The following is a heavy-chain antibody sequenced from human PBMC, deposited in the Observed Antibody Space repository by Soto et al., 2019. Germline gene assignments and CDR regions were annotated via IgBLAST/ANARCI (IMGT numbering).Heavy chain of an antibody. CDR1: GYTFSSYA. Sequence: ASLKVSCKASGYTFSSYAIHWVRQAPGQGLEWMGWINAGNGNTKYSQKFQGRVTITRDTSASTAYMELNGLRSEDTAVYYCARVDGTYWGQGTLVTVSS. CDR2: INAGNGNT. CDR3: ARVDGTY. V-gene: IGHV1-3*01. J-gene: IGHJ4*02. D-gene: IGHD1-26*01.